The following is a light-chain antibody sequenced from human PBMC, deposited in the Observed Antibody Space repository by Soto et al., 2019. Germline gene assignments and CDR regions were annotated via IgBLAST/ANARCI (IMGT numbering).Light chain of an antibody. CDR1: NIGSKS. J-gene: IGLJ3*02. CDR2: DDT. CDR3: QVRDSSNDYLV. V-gene: IGLV3-21*02. Sequence: SYELTHPPSVSLAPGHTARITCEGHNIGSKSVHWYQLRPGQAPVVVVYDDTDRPSGIPERFSGSNSGNTATLTITRVEAGDGAGYSCQVRDSSNDYLVFGGGTK.